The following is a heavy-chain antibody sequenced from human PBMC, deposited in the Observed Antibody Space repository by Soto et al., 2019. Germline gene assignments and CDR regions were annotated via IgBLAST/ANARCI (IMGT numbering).Heavy chain of an antibody. J-gene: IGHJ5*02. Sequence: EVQLLESGGGLVQPGGSLRLSCAASGFTFSSYAMSWVRQAPGKGLEWVSAISGSGGSTYYADSVKGRFTISRDNSKNTLHLQMNSLRDEDTAVYYCAKNGGVIELNWFDPWGQGTLVTVSS. CDR3: AKNGGVIELNWFDP. D-gene: IGHD3-22*01. CDR2: ISGSGGST. CDR1: GFTFSSYA. V-gene: IGHV3-23*01.